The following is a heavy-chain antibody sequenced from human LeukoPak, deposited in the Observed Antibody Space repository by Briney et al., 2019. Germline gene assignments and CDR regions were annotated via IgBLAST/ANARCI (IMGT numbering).Heavy chain of an antibody. CDR1: GGSITSDY. J-gene: IGHJ3*02. D-gene: IGHD3-22*01. CDR3: ARDVRYYYDSSGVNDAFDI. V-gene: IGHV4-59*01. CDR2: IENSGRT. Sequence: PSETLSLTCIVSGGSITSDYWSWIRQPPGKGLEWIGYIENSGRTEYNPSLMSRITISVDTSKIQFSLMLSPVTAADTAVYYCARDVRYYYDSSGVNDAFDIWGQGTMVTVSS.